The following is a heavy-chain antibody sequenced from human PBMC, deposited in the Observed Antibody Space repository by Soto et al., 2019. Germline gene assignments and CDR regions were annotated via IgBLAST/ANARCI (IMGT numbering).Heavy chain of an antibody. CDR3: AKGRGRGPRGWFDT. Sequence: PSETLSLTCTVSGGSISNYYCSWIRQPPGKGLEWIGYIYYSESTNYNPSLKSRVTMSVDTSKNQCSLKLNSVSAADTAVYYCAKGRGRGPRGWFDTWGQGTQVTVSS. CDR1: GGSISNYY. CDR2: IYYSEST. D-gene: IGHD2-15*01. J-gene: IGHJ5*02. V-gene: IGHV4-59*01.